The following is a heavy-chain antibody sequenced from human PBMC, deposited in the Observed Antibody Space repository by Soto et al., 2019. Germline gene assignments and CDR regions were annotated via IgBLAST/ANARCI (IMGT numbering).Heavy chain of an antibody. D-gene: IGHD3-22*01. CDR2: ISFDGSKK. Sequence: GGSLRLSCEGSGFTSSSYVMDWVRPAPGKGLEWVALISFDGSKKNYADSVKGRITISRDNSNNMMYLQMNSLRPEDTAVYYCAIGVFYYYGSSGYSPDYWGQGTLVTVSS. J-gene: IGHJ4*02. CDR3: AIGVFYYYGSSGYSPDY. V-gene: IGHV3-30-3*01. CDR1: GFTSSSYV.